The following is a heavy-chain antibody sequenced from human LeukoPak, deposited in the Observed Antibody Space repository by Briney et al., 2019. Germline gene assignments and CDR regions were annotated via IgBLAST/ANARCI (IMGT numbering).Heavy chain of an antibody. Sequence: SETLSLTCTVSGGSISSSSYYWGWIRQPPGKGLEWIGSIYESGSTYYNPSLKSRVTISVDTSKNQFSLKLSSVTAADTAVYYCAKNELDLDYWGQGTLVTVSS. V-gene: IGHV4-39*07. CDR1: GGSISSSSYY. D-gene: IGHD1-1*01. J-gene: IGHJ4*02. CDR3: AKNELDLDY. CDR2: IYESGST.